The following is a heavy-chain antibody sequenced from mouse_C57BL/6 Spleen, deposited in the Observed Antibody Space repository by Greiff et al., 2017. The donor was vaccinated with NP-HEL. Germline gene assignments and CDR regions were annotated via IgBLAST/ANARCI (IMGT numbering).Heavy chain of an antibody. CDR2: IHPNSGST. V-gene: IGHV1-64*01. CDR3: AGWGYYAMDY. Sequence: VQLQQSGAELVKPGASVKLSCKASGYTFTSYWMHWVKQRPGQGLEWIGMIHPNSGSTNYNEKFKSKATLTVDKSSSTAYMQLSSLTSEDSAVYYCAGWGYYAMDYWGQGTSVTVSS. J-gene: IGHJ4*01. CDR1: GYTFTSYW.